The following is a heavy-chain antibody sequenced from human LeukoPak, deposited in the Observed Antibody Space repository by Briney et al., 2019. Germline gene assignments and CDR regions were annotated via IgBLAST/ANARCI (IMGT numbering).Heavy chain of an antibody. D-gene: IGHD2-2*01. J-gene: IGHJ6*02. CDR2: INPSGGST. CDR1: GYTFTSYY. Sequence: ASVNVSCKASGYTFTSYYMHWVRQAPGQGLEWMGLINPSGGSTSYAQKFQGRVTMTRDTSTSTVYMELSSLRSEDTAVYYCARDQGGQLLIAITINYYYYGMDVWGQGTTVTVSS. V-gene: IGHV1-46*01. CDR3: ARDQGGQLLIAITINYYYYGMDV.